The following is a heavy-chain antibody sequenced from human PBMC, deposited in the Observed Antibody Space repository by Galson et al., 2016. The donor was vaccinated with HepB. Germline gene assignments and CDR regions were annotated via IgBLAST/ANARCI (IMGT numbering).Heavy chain of an antibody. D-gene: IGHD3-3*01. Sequence: SETLSLTCTVSGGSMNSNNYCWGWIRQPPGKGLEWIGSIFYSGTTYYNPSLESRVTISVDTPRNQFSLQLNSMTAADTAVYYCAREDRQNFWSATWRHWGQGTLVAVSS. V-gene: IGHV4-39*01. CDR1: GGSMNSNNYC. CDR3: AREDRQNFWSATWRH. CDR2: IFYSGTT. J-gene: IGHJ4*02.